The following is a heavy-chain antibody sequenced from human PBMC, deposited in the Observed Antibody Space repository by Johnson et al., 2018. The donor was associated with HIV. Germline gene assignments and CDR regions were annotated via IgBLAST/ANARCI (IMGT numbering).Heavy chain of an antibody. CDR3: ASSRYSRRLYEYSGFDM. CDR2: ISYDGSNK. Sequence: QVQLVESGGGVVQPGRSLRLSCAASGFTFSSYGMHWVRQAPGKGLEWVAVISYDGSNKFYADSVKGRFTISRDNSKNTMFLQMNSLRPEDTAMYYCASSRYSRRLYEYSGFDMWGQGTKVTVSS. D-gene: IGHD6-13*01. V-gene: IGHV3-30*03. CDR1: GFTFSSYG. J-gene: IGHJ3*02.